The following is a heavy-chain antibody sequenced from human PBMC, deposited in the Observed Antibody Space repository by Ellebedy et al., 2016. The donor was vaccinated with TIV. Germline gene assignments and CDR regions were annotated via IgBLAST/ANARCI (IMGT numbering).Heavy chain of an antibody. Sequence: MPSETLSLTCSVSGGSVSSTRYYWAWIRQPPGKGLEYIGGVYYSGCPYSNPSFKSRVTLSADTSKNQFSLNLRTGTAADTAVYYCARTDPWQPIDDWGQGILVSVSS. CDR1: GGSVSSTRYY. V-gene: IGHV4-39*01. CDR2: VYYSGCP. J-gene: IGHJ4*02. CDR3: ARTDPWQPIDD. D-gene: IGHD2-21*02.